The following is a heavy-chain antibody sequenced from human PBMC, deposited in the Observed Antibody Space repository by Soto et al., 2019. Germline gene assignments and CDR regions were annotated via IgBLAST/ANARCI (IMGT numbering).Heavy chain of an antibody. V-gene: IGHV1-8*01. CDR3: AKAYTYYDFWSGPTVDY. D-gene: IGHD3-3*01. CDR1: GYTFTSYD. Sequence: ASVKVSCKASGYTFTSYDINWVRQATGQGLEWMGWMNPNSGNTGYAQKFQGRVTMTRNTSISTAYMELSSLRSEDTAVYYCAKAYTYYDFWSGPTVDYWGQGTLVTVSS. CDR2: MNPNSGNT. J-gene: IGHJ4*02.